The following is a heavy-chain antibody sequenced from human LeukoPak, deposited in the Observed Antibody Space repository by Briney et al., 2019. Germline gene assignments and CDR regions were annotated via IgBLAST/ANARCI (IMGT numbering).Heavy chain of an antibody. J-gene: IGHJ6*02. Sequence: ASVTVSCKASGGTFSSYAISWVRQAPGQGLEWMGRIIPILGIANYAQKFQGRVTITADKSTSTAYMELSSLRSEDTAVYYCARESGKYYYYGMDVWGQGTTVTVSS. CDR1: GGTFSSYA. D-gene: IGHD1-26*01. V-gene: IGHV1-69*04. CDR3: ARESGKYYYYGMDV. CDR2: IIPILGIA.